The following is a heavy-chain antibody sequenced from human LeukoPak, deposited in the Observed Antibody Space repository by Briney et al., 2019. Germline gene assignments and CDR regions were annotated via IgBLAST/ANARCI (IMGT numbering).Heavy chain of an antibody. J-gene: IGHJ3*02. V-gene: IGHV3-53*01. D-gene: IGHD3-22*01. CDR1: GFTFSSYW. CDR2: IYSDGST. Sequence: GGSLRLSCAASGFTFSSYWMNWVRQAPGKGLEWVSIIYSDGSTYYVDSVKGRFTISRDNSKNTLYLQMNSLRVEDTAVYYCARDPNQFDSSGYYAFDIWGQGTMVTVSS. CDR3: ARDPNQFDSSGYYAFDI.